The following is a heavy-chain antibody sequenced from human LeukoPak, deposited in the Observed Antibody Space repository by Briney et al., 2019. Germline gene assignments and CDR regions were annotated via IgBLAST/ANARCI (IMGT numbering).Heavy chain of an antibody. D-gene: IGHD6-13*01. Sequence: ASVKVSCKASGGSFRNYAISWVRQAPGQGLEWMGWINTNTGNPTYAQGFTGRFVFSLDTSVSTAYLQISSLKAEDTAVYYCARVSIAAAGTVVWFDPWGQGTLVTVSS. V-gene: IGHV7-4-1*02. J-gene: IGHJ5*02. CDR1: GGSFRNYA. CDR3: ARVSIAAAGTVVWFDP. CDR2: INTNTGNP.